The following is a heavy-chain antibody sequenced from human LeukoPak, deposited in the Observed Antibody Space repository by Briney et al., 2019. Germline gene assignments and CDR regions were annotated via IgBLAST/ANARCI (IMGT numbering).Heavy chain of an antibody. CDR2: IRYDGSNK. D-gene: IGHD3-22*01. Sequence: GGSLRLSCAASGFTFSSYGMHWVRQAPGKGLEWVAFIRYDGSNKYYADSVKGRFTISRDNSKNTLYLQMNSLRAEDTAVYYCAKGSKGSHPNYYDSSGYYVDYWGQGTLVTVSS. J-gene: IGHJ4*02. CDR3: AKGSKGSHPNYYDSSGYYVDY. CDR1: GFTFSSYG. V-gene: IGHV3-30*02.